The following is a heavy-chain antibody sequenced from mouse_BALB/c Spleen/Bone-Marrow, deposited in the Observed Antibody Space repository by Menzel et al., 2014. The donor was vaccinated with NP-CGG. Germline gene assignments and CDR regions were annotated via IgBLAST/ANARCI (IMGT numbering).Heavy chain of an antibody. J-gene: IGHJ2*01. CDR2: IDPSESET. CDR1: GYTFTSYW. V-gene: IGHV1-69*02. CDR3: ARNWVYFDY. Sequence: QAQLKESGAELVKPGAPVKQSCKASGYTFTSYWMNWVKQRPGRGLEWIGRIDPSESETHYNQKFKAKATLTVDKSSSPANIQRSRLTSEGAAVYYCARNWVYFDYWGQGTTLTVSS. D-gene: IGHD4-1*01.